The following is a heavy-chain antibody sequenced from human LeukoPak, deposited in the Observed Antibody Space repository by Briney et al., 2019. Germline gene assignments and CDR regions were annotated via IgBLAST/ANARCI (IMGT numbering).Heavy chain of an antibody. CDR3: ARTYYYDSSGYYLGY. Sequence: PSETLSLTCTVSGGSISSGDYYWSWIRQPPGKGLEWIGYIYYSGSTYYNPSLKSRVTISVDTSKNQFSLKLSSVTAADTAAYYCARTYYYDSSGYYLGYWGQGTLVTVSS. D-gene: IGHD3-22*01. CDR2: IYYSGST. CDR1: GGSISSGDYY. V-gene: IGHV4-30-4*01. J-gene: IGHJ4*02.